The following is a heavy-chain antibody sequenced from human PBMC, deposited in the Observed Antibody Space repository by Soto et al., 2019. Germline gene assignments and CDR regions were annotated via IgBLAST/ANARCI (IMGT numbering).Heavy chain of an antibody. V-gene: IGHV3-21*01. CDR2: ISSSSSYI. D-gene: IGHD3-22*01. J-gene: IGHJ3*02. CDR3: ARDSTMIVVADAFDI. Sequence: PGGSLRLSCAASGFTFSSYSMNWVRQAPGKGLEWVSSISSSSSYIYYADSVKGRFTISRDNAKNSLYLQMNSLRAEDTAVYYCARDSTMIVVADAFDIWGQGTMVTVS. CDR1: GFTFSSYS.